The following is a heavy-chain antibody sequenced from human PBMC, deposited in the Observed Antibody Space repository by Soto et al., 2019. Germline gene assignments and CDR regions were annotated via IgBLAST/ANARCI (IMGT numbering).Heavy chain of an antibody. CDR3: ARAEYTGSWTAERDY. D-gene: IGHD6-13*01. V-gene: IGHV3-53*04. Sequence: GGSLRLSCAGSGFTVSSSYMSWVRQAPGKGPEWVSVLFRDGTTFYADSVKGRFTISRHNSENTLYLQMNSLRGEDTAVYYCARAEYTGSWTAERDYWGKGTLVTVSS. J-gene: IGHJ4*02. CDR2: LFRDGTT. CDR1: GFTVSSSY.